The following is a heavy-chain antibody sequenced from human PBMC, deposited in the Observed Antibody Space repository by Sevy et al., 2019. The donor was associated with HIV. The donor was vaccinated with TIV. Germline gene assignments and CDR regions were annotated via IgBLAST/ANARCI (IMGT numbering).Heavy chain of an antibody. CDR1: GFTFSSYA. V-gene: IGHV3-23*01. CDR2: ISGSGGGT. Sequence: GGSLRLSCAASGFTFSSYAMSWVRQAPGKGLEWVSAISGSGGGTYYADSVKGRFTISRDNSKNTLYLQMNSLRAEDTAVYYCAKDVGGNSPLAIYYYYYMDVWGKGTTVTVSS. D-gene: IGHD4-4*01. J-gene: IGHJ6*03. CDR3: AKDVGGNSPLAIYYYYYMDV.